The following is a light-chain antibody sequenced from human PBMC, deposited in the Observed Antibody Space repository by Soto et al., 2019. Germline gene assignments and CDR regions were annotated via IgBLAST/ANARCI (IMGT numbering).Light chain of an antibody. V-gene: IGLV1-51*02. CDR2: EDS. Sequence: QSVLTQPPSPSAAPGQRITISCSGGSSNLAKNFVSWYQQLPKAAPKLLIYEDSKRLSGIPDRFSCSKSGTSATLAITGLQTGDEADYYCGTWDSSLRTVVFGEGTKLTVL. CDR1: SSNLAKNF. J-gene: IGLJ3*02. CDR3: GTWDSSLRTVV.